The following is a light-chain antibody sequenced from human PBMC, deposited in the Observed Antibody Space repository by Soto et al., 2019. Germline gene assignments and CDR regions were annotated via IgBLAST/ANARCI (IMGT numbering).Light chain of an antibody. V-gene: IGKV3-20*01. CDR3: QQYGSSPRT. Sequence: EIVLTQSPGTLSLSPGERATLSCRASQSVSSSYLAWYQQKPGQPPRLLIYGVSIRATGIPDRFSGSGSGTDFTLTISRLEPEDFAVYYCQQYGSSPRTFGQGTKLEIK. CDR1: QSVSSSY. CDR2: GVS. J-gene: IGKJ2*01.